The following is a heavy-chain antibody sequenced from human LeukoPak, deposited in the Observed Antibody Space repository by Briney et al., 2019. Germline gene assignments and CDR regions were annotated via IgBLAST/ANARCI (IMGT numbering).Heavy chain of an antibody. CDR3: ATVLTGSGSYPFDY. CDR2: FDPEDGET. V-gene: IGHV1-24*01. CDR1: GYTLTELS. D-gene: IGHD3-10*01. Sequence: ASVKVSCKVSGYTLTELSMHWVRQAPGKGLEWMGGFDPEDGETIYAQKFQGRVTMTEDTSTDTAYMELSSLRSEDTAAYYCATVLTGSGSYPFDYWGQGTLVTVSS. J-gene: IGHJ4*02.